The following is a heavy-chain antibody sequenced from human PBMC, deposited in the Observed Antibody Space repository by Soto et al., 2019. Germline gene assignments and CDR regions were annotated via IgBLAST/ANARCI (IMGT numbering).Heavy chain of an antibody. D-gene: IGHD3-10*01. CDR2: VYHSGST. CDR1: GGSINTGRYY. CDR3: ARIGNFYGSGSYYDTPFDS. Sequence: PSETLSLTCTVSGGSINTGRYYWGWIRQPPGKGLEWVAIVYHSGSTYYNPSLKSRVTISVDTSRNQFSLKVNSVTAADTAMFYCARIGNFYGSGSYYDTPFDSWGQGTLVTVSS. V-gene: IGHV4-39*01. J-gene: IGHJ4*02.